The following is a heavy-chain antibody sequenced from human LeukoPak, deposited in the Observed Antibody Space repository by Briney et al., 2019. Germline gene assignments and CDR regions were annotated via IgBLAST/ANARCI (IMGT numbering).Heavy chain of an antibody. CDR3: TIDKAAWVSPAGFQY. D-gene: IGHD6-13*01. CDR2: IKTKTDGGTT. V-gene: IGHV3-15*01. J-gene: IGHJ4*02. CDR1: GFTFSNAW. Sequence: GGSLRLSCAASGFTFSNAWMYWVRQAPGKGLEWVGRIKTKTDGGTTDYAAPVKVRFNISRDDSKNTLYLQMNSLKAEDTALYYCTIDKAAWVSPAGFQYWGQGTLVTVSS.